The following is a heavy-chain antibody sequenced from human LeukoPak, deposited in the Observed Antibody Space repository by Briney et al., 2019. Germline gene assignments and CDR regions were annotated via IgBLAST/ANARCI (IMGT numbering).Heavy chain of an antibody. V-gene: IGHV4-34*01. Sequence: SETLSLTCAVYGGSFSGYYWSWIRQPPGKGLEWIGEINHSGSTNYNPSLKSRVTISVDTSKNQFSLKLSSVTAADTAVCYCARGRWFGELIFDYWGQGTLVTVSS. CDR2: INHSGST. J-gene: IGHJ4*02. D-gene: IGHD3-10*01. CDR1: GGSFSGYY. CDR3: ARGRWFGELIFDY.